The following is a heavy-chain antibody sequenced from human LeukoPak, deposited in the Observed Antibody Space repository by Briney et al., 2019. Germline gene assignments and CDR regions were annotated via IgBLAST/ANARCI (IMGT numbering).Heavy chain of an antibody. CDR2: IYSGGST. D-gene: IGHD4-11*01. CDR1: GFTVSSNY. V-gene: IGHV3-53*01. CDR3: ARTSPLTTVTY. Sequence: SGGSLRLSCAASGFTVSSNYMSWVRQAPGKGLEWVSVIYSGGSTYYADSVKGRFTISRDSSKNTLYLQMNSLRAEDTAVYYCARTSPLTTVTYWGQGTLVTVSS. J-gene: IGHJ4*02.